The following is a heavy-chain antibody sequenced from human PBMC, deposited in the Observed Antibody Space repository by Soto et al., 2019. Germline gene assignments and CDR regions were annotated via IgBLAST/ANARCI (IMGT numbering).Heavy chain of an antibody. V-gene: IGHV1-69*02. J-gene: IGHJ4*02. CDR1: GGTFSSYT. CDR2: IIPVLGIT. D-gene: IGHD2-2*01. Sequence: QVQLVQSGAEVKKPGSSVKVSCKASGGTFSSYTFSWVRQAPGQGLEWMGRIIPVLGITNYDQKFQGRVTNTADKSTSTAYMELSSLRSEDTAVYYCATGSPAADYWGQGTLVTVSS. CDR3: ATGSPAADY.